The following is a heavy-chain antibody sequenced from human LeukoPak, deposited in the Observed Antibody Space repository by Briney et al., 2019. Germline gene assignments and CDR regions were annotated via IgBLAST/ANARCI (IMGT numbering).Heavy chain of an antibody. CDR1: GFTFSSYS. CDR3: ARAGYYDFWSGYYEYNGMDV. Sequence: GGSLRLSCAASGFTFSSYSMNWVRQAPGKGLEWVSSISSSSSYIYYADSVKGRFTISRDNAKNSLYLQINSLRAEDTAVYYCARAGYYDFWSGYYEYNGMDVWGQGTTVTVSS. V-gene: IGHV3-21*01. CDR2: ISSSSSYI. D-gene: IGHD3-3*01. J-gene: IGHJ6*02.